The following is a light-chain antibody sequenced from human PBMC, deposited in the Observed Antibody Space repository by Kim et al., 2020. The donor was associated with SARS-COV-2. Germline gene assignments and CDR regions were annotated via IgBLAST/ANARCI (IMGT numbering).Light chain of an antibody. V-gene: IGKV3D-20*01. CDR3: QQYDTSSIT. Sequence: PGERATLSCRASQTVSNIYLAWFQQKPGLAPRLVIFDVSKRATGIPDRFSGSGSGTDFTLTITRLEPEDFAVYYCQQYDTSSITFGQGTRLEIK. CDR1: QTVSNIY. J-gene: IGKJ5*01. CDR2: DVS.